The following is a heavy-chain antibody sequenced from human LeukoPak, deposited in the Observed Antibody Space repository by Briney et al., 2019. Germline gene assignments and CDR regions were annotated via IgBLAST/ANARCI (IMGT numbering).Heavy chain of an antibody. Sequence: GGSLRLSCAASGFTFSSYGMHWVRQAPGKGLEWVAVISYDGSNKYYADSVKGRFTISRDNSKNTLYLQMNSLRAEDTAVYYCAKDTYYDYVWGSYFDYWGQGTLVTVSS. J-gene: IGHJ4*02. CDR1: GFTFSSYG. CDR3: AKDTYYDYVWGSYFDY. V-gene: IGHV3-30*18. D-gene: IGHD3-16*01. CDR2: ISYDGSNK.